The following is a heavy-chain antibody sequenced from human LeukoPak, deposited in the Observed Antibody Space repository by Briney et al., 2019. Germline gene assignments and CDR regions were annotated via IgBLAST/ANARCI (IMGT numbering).Heavy chain of an antibody. J-gene: IGHJ6*02. CDR2: INRSGST. D-gene: IGHD5/OR15-5a*01. Sequence: SETLSLTCAVYGGSFSGYYWSWIRQPPGKGLEWIGEINRSGSTNYNPSLKSRVTISVDTSKNQFSLKLSSVTAADTAVYYCARTVSLRFFYYYGMDVWGQGTTVTVSS. CDR3: ARTVSLRFFYYYGMDV. CDR1: GGSFSGYY. V-gene: IGHV4-34*01.